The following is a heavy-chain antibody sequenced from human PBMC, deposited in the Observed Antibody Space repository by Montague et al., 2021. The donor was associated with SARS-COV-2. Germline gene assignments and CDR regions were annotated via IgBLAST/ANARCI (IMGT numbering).Heavy chain of an antibody. J-gene: IGHJ6*02. CDR3: ARVSVEMATMGVYYYYGMGL. V-gene: IGHV4-31*03. D-gene: IGHD5-24*01. CDR1: GGSISSGGYY. CDR2: IYYSGST. Sequence: TLSLTCTVSGGSISSGGYYWSWIRQHPGKGLEWIGYIYYSGSTYYNPSLKSRVTISVDTSKNQFSLKLSSVTAADTAVYYCARVSVEMATMGVYYYYGMGLWGQGTTVTVSS.